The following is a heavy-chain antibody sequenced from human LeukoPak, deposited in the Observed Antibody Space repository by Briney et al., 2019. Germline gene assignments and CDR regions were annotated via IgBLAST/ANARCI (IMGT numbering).Heavy chain of an antibody. V-gene: IGHV4-59*01. CDR2: IYYSGST. D-gene: IGHD3-22*01. CDR3: ARKPADYYDSSFHAFDI. CDR1: GGSISSYY. J-gene: IGHJ3*02. Sequence: PSETLSLTCTVSGGSISSYYWSWIRQPPGKGLEWIGYIYYSGSTNYNPSLKSRVTISVDTSKNQFSLKLSSVTAADTAVYYCARKPADYYDSSFHAFDIWGQGTMVTVSS.